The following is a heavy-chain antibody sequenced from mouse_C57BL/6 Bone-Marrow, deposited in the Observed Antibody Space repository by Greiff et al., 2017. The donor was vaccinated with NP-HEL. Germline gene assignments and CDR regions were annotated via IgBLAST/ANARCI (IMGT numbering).Heavy chain of an antibody. V-gene: IGHV1-18*01. CDR3: AREYDYGGFAY. CDR2: INPNNGGT. J-gene: IGHJ3*01. Sequence: EVQLQQSGPELVKPGASVKIPCKASGYTFTDYNMDWVKQSPGQSLEWIGDINPNNGGTIYNQKFKGKATLTVDKSSSTAYMELRSLTSEDAAVYYCAREYDYGGFAYWGQGTLVTVSA. CDR1: GYTFTDYN. D-gene: IGHD2-4*01.